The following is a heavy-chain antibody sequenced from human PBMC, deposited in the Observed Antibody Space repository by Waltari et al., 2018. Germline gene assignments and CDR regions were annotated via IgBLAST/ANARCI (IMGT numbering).Heavy chain of an antibody. CDR2: IKQDGSEK. V-gene: IGHV3-7*01. CDR1: GSTFSSYW. D-gene: IGHD7-27*01. CDR3: ARSANWGEVFDY. J-gene: IGHJ4*02. Sequence: EVQLVESGGGLVQPGGSLRLSCAASGSTFSSYWMSWVRQAPGKGLEWVANIKQDGSEKYYVDSVKGRFTISRDNAKNSLYLQMNSLRAEDTAVYYCARSANWGEVFDYWGQGTLVTVSS.